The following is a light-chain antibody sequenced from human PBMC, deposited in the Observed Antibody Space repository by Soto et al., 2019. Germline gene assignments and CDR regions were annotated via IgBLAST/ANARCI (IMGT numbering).Light chain of an antibody. CDR2: GAS. J-gene: IGKJ1*01. CDR3: QQYNDWLWT. CDR1: QSVTYN. V-gene: IGKV3-15*01. Sequence: EMVLTQSPDTLSVSPGERVTLSCRATQSVTYNLAWYQQKPGQAPRLLIYGASTRATGIPARFSGRGSGTEFTLTITSLQSEDFAVYYCQQYNDWLWTFGQGTKVDIK.